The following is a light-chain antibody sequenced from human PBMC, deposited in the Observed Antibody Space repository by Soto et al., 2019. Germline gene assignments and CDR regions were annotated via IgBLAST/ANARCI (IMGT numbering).Light chain of an antibody. CDR3: QQSYSTPQT. CDR1: QSISSY. J-gene: IGKJ4*01. Sequence: DIQMTQSPSSLSASVGDRVTITCRASQSISSYLSWYQQKPGKAPKLLINVASTLQSGVPSRFSGSGSGTDFTLAISSLQPEDFATYYSQQSYSTPQTFGGGTRVEIK. V-gene: IGKV1-39*01. CDR2: VAS.